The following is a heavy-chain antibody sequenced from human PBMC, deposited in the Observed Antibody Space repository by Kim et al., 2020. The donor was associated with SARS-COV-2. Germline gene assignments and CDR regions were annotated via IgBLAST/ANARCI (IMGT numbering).Heavy chain of an antibody. V-gene: IGHV3-48*02. J-gene: IGHJ6*02. CDR2: ISNNSRTI. CDR3: ARLRRAVLIVSFVDV. Sequence: GGSLRLSCAASGFTFSSYTMNWVRQAPGKGLEWVSYISNNSRTIYYADSVKGRFTISRDNAKNSLYLQMNSLRDEDTAVYYCARLRRAVLIVSFVDVWGHGTPVTLS. D-gene: IGHD2-8*01. CDR1: GFTFSSYT.